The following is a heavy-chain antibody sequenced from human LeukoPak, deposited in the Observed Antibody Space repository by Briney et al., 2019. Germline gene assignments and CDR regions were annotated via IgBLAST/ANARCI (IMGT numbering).Heavy chain of an antibody. J-gene: IGHJ6*02. V-gene: IGHV3-23*01. Sequence: PGGSLRLSCAASGFTFSSYAMSWVRQAPGKGLEWVSAISGSGGSTYYADSVKGRFTISRDNSKNTLYLQMNSLRAEDTAVYYCAKGVERITIFGVVIPAAYYYGMDVWGQGTTVTVSS. CDR2: ISGSGGST. CDR3: AKGVERITIFGVVIPAAYYYGMDV. D-gene: IGHD3-3*01. CDR1: GFTFSSYA.